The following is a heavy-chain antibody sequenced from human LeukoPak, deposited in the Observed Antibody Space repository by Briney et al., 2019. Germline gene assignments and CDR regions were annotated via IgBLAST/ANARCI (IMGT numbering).Heavy chain of an antibody. CDR3: AKIGAAGASDY. CDR2: VSGNGGTT. J-gene: IGHJ4*02. V-gene: IGHV3-23*01. Sequence: GGSLRLSCAASGFTFSSFAKTWVRQAPGKGLEWVSSVSGNGGTTYYADSVKGRFTISRDNSKNTLYLQMNSLGAEDTAVYYCAKIGAAGASDYWGQGALVTVSS. D-gene: IGHD6-13*01. CDR1: GFTFSSFA.